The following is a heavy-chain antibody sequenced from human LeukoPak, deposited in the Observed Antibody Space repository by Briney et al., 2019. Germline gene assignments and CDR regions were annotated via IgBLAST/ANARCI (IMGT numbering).Heavy chain of an antibody. Sequence: ASVKVSCKASGYTFTGYYMHWVRQAPGQGLEWMGWINPNSGGTNYAQKFQGWVTMTRDTSISTAYMELSRPRSDDTAVYYCAKDRGYDSWSYPAGDYWGKGTLVTVSS. D-gene: IGHD3-3*01. CDR2: INPNSGGT. J-gene: IGHJ4*02. V-gene: IGHV1-2*04. CDR3: AKDRGYDSWSYPAGDY. CDR1: GYTFTGYY.